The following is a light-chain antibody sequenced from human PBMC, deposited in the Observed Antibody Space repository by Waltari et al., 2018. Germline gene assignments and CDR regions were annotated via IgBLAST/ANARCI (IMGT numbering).Light chain of an antibody. Sequence: DVALTQSPLSLPVTLGQPASISCRSTQSLVHSDGNTYLNWFQQRPGQSPRRRIYKVSNRDSGVPDRLSGSGSGPDFTLKISRVEAEDVGAVYYCMQATQWPYTFGQGTKLDVK. J-gene: IGKJ2*01. V-gene: IGKV2-30*02. CDR1: QSLVHSDGNTY. CDR2: KVS. CDR3: MQATQWPYT.